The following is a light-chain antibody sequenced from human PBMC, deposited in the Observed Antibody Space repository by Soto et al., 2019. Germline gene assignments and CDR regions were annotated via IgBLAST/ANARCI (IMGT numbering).Light chain of an antibody. CDR3: HQTYIAPWA. Sequence: DIQVTQSPSSLSASVGDRVTITCRSSQSIINFLNWYQQKPGKAPNLLIFAASTLQSGVPSRFSGSGSGTDFTLTITSLQPEDFGTYYCHQTYIAPWAFGQGTKVDIK. CDR2: AAS. CDR1: QSIINF. V-gene: IGKV1-39*01. J-gene: IGKJ1*01.